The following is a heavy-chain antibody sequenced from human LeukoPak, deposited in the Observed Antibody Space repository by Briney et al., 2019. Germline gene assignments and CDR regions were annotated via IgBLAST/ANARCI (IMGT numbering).Heavy chain of an antibody. V-gene: IGHV1-8*01. J-gene: IGHJ4*02. D-gene: IGHD3-10*01. CDR1: GYSFNSYD. CDR3: ARALSLWFGELRHYYFDS. CDR2: MNPNSGNT. Sequence: ASVTVSCKASGYSFNSYDINWVRQATGQGLEWMGWMNPNSGNTGYAQKFQGRVTMTRNTSISTAYMELSSLRSEDTAVYYCARALSLWFGELRHYYFDSWGQGTLVTVSS.